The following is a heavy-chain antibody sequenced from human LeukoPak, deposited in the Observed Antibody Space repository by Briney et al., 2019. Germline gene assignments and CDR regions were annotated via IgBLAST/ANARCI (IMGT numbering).Heavy chain of an antibody. D-gene: IGHD2-2*01. Sequence: SETLSLTCAVSGVSISSSNWWSWVRQPPGKGLEWIGYIYYSGSTNYNPSLKSRVTISVDTSKNQFSLKLGSVTAADTAVYYCARSEYQLPNFQHWGQGTLVTVSS. CDR2: IYYSGST. CDR3: ARSEYQLPNFQH. CDR1: GVSISSSNW. V-gene: IGHV4-4*02. J-gene: IGHJ1*01.